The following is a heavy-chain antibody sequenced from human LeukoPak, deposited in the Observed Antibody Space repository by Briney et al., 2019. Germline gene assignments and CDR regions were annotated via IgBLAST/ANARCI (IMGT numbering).Heavy chain of an antibody. CDR2: IYHSGST. CDR3: ARDSRYYDFWSGYLDY. Sequence: SETLSLTCAVSGYSISSGYYWGWIRQPPGKGLEWIGSIYHSGSTYYNPSLKSRVTISVDTSKNQFFLNLRSVTAADTAVYYCARDSRYYDFWSGYLDYWGQGALVTVSS. J-gene: IGHJ4*02. V-gene: IGHV4-38-2*02. D-gene: IGHD3-3*01. CDR1: GYSISSGYY.